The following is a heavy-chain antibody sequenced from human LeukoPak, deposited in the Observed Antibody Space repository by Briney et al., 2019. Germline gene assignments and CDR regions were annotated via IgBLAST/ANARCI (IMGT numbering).Heavy chain of an antibody. Sequence: SETLSLTCAVYGGSFSNYYWSWIRQPPGRGLEWIGEINHSGSTKYNPSLKSRVTISVDTSKNQFSLNLSSVSAADTAVYYCAGESSSAYYPYYFDCWGQGTLVTVSS. CDR2: INHSGST. V-gene: IGHV4-34*01. CDR1: GGSFSNYY. CDR3: AGESSSAYYPYYFDC. J-gene: IGHJ4*02. D-gene: IGHD3-22*01.